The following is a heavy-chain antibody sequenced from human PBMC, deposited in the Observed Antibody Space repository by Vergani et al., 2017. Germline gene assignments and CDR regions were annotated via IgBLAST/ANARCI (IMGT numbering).Heavy chain of an antibody. CDR3: ARGSSGWYGLDAFDI. J-gene: IGHJ3*02. CDR2: ISYDGSNK. D-gene: IGHD6-19*01. CDR1: GFTFSSYG. Sequence: QVQLVESGGGVVQPGRSLRLSCAASGFTFSSYGMHWVRQAPGKGLEWVAVISYDGSNKYYADSVKGRFTISRDNSKNTLYLQMNSLRAEDTAVYYCARGSSGWYGLDAFDIWGQGTMVTVSS. V-gene: IGHV3-30*03.